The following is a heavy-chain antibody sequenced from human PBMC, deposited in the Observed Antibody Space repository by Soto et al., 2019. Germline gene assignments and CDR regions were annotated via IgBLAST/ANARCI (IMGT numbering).Heavy chain of an antibody. Sequence: QVQLVESGGGVVQPGRSLRLSCAASGFTFSSYGMHWVRQAPGKGLEWVAVISYDGSNKYYADSVKGRFTISRDNSKNTLYLQMNSLRAEDTAVYYCAKEDYGDSSGYEGAIDYWGQGTLVTVSS. J-gene: IGHJ4*02. CDR1: GFTFSSYG. CDR2: ISYDGSNK. CDR3: AKEDYGDSSGYEGAIDY. D-gene: IGHD3-22*01. V-gene: IGHV3-30*18.